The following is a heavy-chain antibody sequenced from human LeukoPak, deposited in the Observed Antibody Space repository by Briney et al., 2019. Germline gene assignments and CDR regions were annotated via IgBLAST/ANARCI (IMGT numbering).Heavy chain of an antibody. Sequence: SETLSLTCAVYGGSFSGYYWSWIRQPPGKGLEWIGEINRSGSTNYNPSLKSRVTISVDTSKNQFSLKLSSVTAADTAVYYCAREKRYSSSWLTSNWFDPWGQGTLVTVSS. D-gene: IGHD6-13*01. J-gene: IGHJ5*02. CDR2: INRSGST. V-gene: IGHV4-34*01. CDR1: GGSFSGYY. CDR3: AREKRYSSSWLTSNWFDP.